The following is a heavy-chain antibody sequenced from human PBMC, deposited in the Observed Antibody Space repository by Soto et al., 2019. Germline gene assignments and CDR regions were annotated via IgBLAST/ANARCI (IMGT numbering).Heavy chain of an antibody. J-gene: IGHJ3*02. CDR1: EFAFSSYW. CDR3: ARDVFAGGSGLYFDAFDI. CDR2: IRKDGSQR. Sequence: ESGGGLVQPGGSLTLSCAASEFAFSSYWMTWVRQAPGKGLEWVANIRKDGSQRSYLDSVRGRFTISRDNSKNSLYLQMNSLRAEDTALYFCARDVFAGGSGLYFDAFDIWGQGTMVTVSS. D-gene: IGHD2-8*01. V-gene: IGHV3-7*05.